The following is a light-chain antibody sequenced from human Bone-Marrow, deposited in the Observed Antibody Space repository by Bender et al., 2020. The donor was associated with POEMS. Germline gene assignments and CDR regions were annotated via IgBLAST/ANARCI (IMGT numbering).Light chain of an antibody. CDR1: SIGSKS. Sequence: SYVLTQPPSVSVAPGKTATITCGGNSIGSKSVHWYQQKPGQAPVLAVYDDSDRPSGIPERFSGSNSGNTATLTISSVEAGDEADYYCQVRDSSSYHSVFGTGTKVTVL. CDR3: QVRDSSSYHSV. V-gene: IGLV3-21*03. CDR2: DDS. J-gene: IGLJ1*01.